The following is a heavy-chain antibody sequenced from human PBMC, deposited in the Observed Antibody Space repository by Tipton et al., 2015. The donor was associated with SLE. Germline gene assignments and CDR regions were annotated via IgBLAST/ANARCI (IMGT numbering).Heavy chain of an antibody. V-gene: IGHV1-8*01. CDR2: MNPNSGNT. J-gene: IGHJ4*02. CDR3: TRGLRFTMVQGVEY. CDR1: GYTFTTYD. D-gene: IGHD3-10*01. Sequence: QVQLVQSGAEVKKPGASVKVSCKASGYTFTTYDINWVRQATGQGLEWMGWMNPNSGNTGYARKLQGRVTMTRNTSMSTAYMELSSLTSEDTAVYYCTRGLRFTMVQGVEYWGQGALVTVSS.